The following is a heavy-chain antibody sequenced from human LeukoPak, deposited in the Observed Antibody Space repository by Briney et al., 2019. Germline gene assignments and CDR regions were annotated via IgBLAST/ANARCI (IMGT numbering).Heavy chain of an antibody. Sequence: AGGSLRLSCAASGFTFSSYSMNWVRQAPGKGLEWVSYISSSSSTIYYADSVKGRFTISRDNAKNSLYLQMNSLRDEDTAVYYCAKGTVLRYFDWSPIAPNYYYGMDVWGQGTTVTVSS. CDR3: AKGTVLRYFDWSPIAPNYYYGMDV. J-gene: IGHJ6*02. CDR2: ISSSSSTI. V-gene: IGHV3-48*02. CDR1: GFTFSSYS. D-gene: IGHD3-9*01.